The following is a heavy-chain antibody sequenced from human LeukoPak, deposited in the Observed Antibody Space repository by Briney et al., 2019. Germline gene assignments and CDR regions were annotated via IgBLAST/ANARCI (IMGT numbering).Heavy chain of an antibody. V-gene: IGHV1-58*02. CDR2: IVVGSGNT. D-gene: IGHD3-10*01. Sequence: GASVKVSCKASGFTFTSSAMQWVRQARGQRLDWVGWIVVGSGNTNYAQKFQERVTITRDMSTSTAYMELSSLRSEDTAVYYCAADLWQQGVPGEYYFDYWGQGTLVTVSS. CDR3: AADLWQQGVPGEYYFDY. J-gene: IGHJ4*02. CDR1: GFTFTSSA.